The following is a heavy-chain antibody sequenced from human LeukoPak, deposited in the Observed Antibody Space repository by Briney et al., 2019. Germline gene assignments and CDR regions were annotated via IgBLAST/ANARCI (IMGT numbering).Heavy chain of an antibody. Sequence: GESLNLSCKGSGYSFTSYWISWVRQMPGKGLEWMGRIDPSDSYTNYSPSFQGHVTISADKSISTAYLQWSSLKASDTAMYYCVGAVAVGSGDHAGYWGQGTLVTVLS. CDR2: IDPSDSYT. CDR3: VGAVAVGSGDHAGY. J-gene: IGHJ4*02. CDR1: GYSFTSYW. V-gene: IGHV5-10-1*01. D-gene: IGHD3-10*01.